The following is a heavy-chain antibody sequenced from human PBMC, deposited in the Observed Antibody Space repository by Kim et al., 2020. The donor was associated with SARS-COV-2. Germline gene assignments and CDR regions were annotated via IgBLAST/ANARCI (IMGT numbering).Heavy chain of an antibody. CDR1: GFTFSSYA. CDR2: ISYDGSNK. CDR3: AREGIRAMDV. J-gene: IGHJ6*02. D-gene: IGHD3-3*02. Sequence: GGSLRLSCAASGFTFSSYAMHWVRQAPGKGLEWVAVISYDGSNKYYADSVKGRFTISRDNSKNTLYLQMNSLRAEDTAVYYCAREGIRAMDVWGQGTTVT. V-gene: IGHV3-30*04.